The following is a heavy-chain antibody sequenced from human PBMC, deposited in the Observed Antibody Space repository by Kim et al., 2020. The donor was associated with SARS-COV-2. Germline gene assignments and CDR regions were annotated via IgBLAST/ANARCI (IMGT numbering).Heavy chain of an antibody. D-gene: IGHD3-3*01. J-gene: IGHJ6*03. V-gene: IGHV3-30*18. Sequence: GGSLRLSCAASGFTFSSYGMHWVRQAPGKGLEWVAVISYDGSNKYYADSVKGRFTISRDNSKNTLYLQMNSLRAEDTAVYYCAKDGAIFGVVRYYYMDVWGKGTTVTVSS. CDR2: ISYDGSNK. CDR3: AKDGAIFGVVRYYYMDV. CDR1: GFTFSSYG.